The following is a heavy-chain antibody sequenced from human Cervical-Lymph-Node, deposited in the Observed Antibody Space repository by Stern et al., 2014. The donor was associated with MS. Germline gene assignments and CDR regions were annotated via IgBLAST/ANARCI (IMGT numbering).Heavy chain of an antibody. CDR2: IYPGNSET. CDR1: EYNFNTHW. Sequence: VQLVQSGAEVKKPGESLKISCKGSEYNFNTHWIAWVRQMPGKGLEWLGNIYPGNSETRYNPSLQGQVSISADKSITTAYLHFSSLKASDSAMYFCARHGGPNWNHEAHNWFDPWGQGTLVTVSS. CDR3: ARHGGPNWNHEAHNWFDP. D-gene: IGHD1-14*01. V-gene: IGHV5-51*03. J-gene: IGHJ5*02.